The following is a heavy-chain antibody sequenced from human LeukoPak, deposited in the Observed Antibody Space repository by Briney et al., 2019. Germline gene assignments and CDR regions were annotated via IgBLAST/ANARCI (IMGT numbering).Heavy chain of an antibody. Sequence: SETLSLTCTVSRGSISSSSYYWGWIRQPPGKGLEWIGSIYYSGSTYYSPSLKSRVTISVETYKNQFSLMLSSVTAADTAVYYCAREHSSGWEGFDPWGQGTLVTVSS. CDR2: IYYSGST. J-gene: IGHJ5*02. V-gene: IGHV4-39*01. CDR3: AREHSSGWEGFDP. D-gene: IGHD6-25*01. CDR1: RGSISSSSYY.